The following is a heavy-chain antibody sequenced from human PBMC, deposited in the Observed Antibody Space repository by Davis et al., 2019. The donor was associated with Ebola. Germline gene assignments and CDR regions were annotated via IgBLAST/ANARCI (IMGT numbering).Heavy chain of an antibody. D-gene: IGHD3-10*01. Sequence: GESLKISCAASGFTFSSYWMSWVRQAPGKGLEWVANIKQAGSEKYYVDSVKGRFTISRDNAKNSLYLQMNSLRAEDTAVYYCARHSGKGYWGQGTLVTVSS. CDR3: ARHSGKGY. J-gene: IGHJ4*02. V-gene: IGHV3-7*03. CDR2: IKQAGSEK. CDR1: GFTFSSYW.